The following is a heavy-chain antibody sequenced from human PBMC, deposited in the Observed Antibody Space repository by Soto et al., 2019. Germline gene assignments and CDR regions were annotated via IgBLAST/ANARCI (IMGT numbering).Heavy chain of an antibody. CDR1: GYTFTSYG. D-gene: IGHD6-13*01. CDR2: ISAYNGNT. V-gene: IGHV1-18*01. J-gene: IGHJ4*02. CDR3: ARYWAAAGPFDY. Sequence: QVQLVQSGAEVKKPGASVKVSCKASGYTFTSYGISWVRQAPGQGLEWMGWISAYNGNTNNAQKLQGRVTMTTDTATSTADMELRILRSDDTAVYYCARYWAAAGPFDYWGQGTLVTVSS.